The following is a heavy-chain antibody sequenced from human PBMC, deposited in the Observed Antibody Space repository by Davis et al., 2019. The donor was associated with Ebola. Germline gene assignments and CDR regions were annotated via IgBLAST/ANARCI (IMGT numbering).Heavy chain of an antibody. J-gene: IGHJ6*04. D-gene: IGHD1-7*01. CDR2: IKQDGSEK. CDR1: GFTFSSYW. CDR3: ARDRGTTPGYYGMDV. Sequence: GESLKISCAASGFTFSSYWMSWVRQAPGKGLEWVANIKQDGSEKYYVDSVKGRFTISRDNAKNSLYLQMNSLRDEDTAVYYCARDRGTTPGYYGMDVWGKGTTVTVSS. V-gene: IGHV3-7*01.